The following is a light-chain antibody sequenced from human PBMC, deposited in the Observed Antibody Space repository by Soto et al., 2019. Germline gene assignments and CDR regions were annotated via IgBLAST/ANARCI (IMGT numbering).Light chain of an antibody. J-gene: IGLJ3*02. V-gene: IGLV2-23*01. CDR3: CSYAGSSTLL. CDR1: SSNIGSNY. Sequence: QSVLTQPPSVSAAPGQKVTISCSGSSSNIGSNYVSWYQHLPGTAPKVLIYEDSKRPSGVSDHFSASKSGNTASLTISGLQADDEADYYCCSYAGSSTLLFGGGTKLTVL. CDR2: EDS.